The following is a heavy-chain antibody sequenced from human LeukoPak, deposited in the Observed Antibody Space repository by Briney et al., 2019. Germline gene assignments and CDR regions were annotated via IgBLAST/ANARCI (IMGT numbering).Heavy chain of an antibody. V-gene: IGHV4-39*07. CDR3: ARDVVAAVGSFDY. J-gene: IGHJ4*02. CDR2: IYYSGST. Sequence: SETLSLTCTVSGGSISSSSYYWGWIRQPLGKGLEWIGSIYYSGSTYYNPSLKSRVTISVDTSKNQFSLKLSSVTAADTAVYYCARDVVAAVGSFDYWGQGILVTVSS. CDR1: GGSISSSSYY. D-gene: IGHD6-13*01.